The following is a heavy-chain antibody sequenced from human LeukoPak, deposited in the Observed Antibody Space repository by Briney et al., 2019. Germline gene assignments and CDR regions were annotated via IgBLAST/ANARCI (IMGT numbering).Heavy chain of an antibody. CDR2: IIPIFGTA. CDR3: ARDRVTGGAFDI. V-gene: IGHV1-69*13. CDR1: GGTFSSYA. Sequence: GASVKVSCKASGGTFSSYAISWVRQAPGQGLEWMGGIIPIFGTANYAQKFQGRVTITADESTSTAYMELSSLRSEDTAVYYCARDRVTGGAFDIWGRGTMVTVSS. J-gene: IGHJ3*02. D-gene: IGHD2-8*02.